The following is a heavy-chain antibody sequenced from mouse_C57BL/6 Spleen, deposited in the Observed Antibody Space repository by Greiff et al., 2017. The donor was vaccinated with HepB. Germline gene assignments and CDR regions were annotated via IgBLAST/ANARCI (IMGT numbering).Heavy chain of an antibody. J-gene: IGHJ4*01. D-gene: IGHD6-1*01. CDR2: ISDGGSYT. CDR1: GFTFSSYA. Sequence: EVKLVESGGGLVKPGGSLKLSCAASGFTFSSYAMSWVRQTPEKRLEWVATISDGGSYTYYPDNVKGRFTISRDNAKNNLYLQMSHLKSEDTAMYYGARDHRLSRNAMDYWGQGTSVTVSS. V-gene: IGHV5-4*01. CDR3: ARDHRLSRNAMDY.